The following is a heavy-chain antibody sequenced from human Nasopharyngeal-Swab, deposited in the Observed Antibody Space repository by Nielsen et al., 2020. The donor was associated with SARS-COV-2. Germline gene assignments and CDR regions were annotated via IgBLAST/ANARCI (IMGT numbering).Heavy chain of an antibody. CDR1: GGSISSYY. V-gene: IGHV4-59*01. Sequence: SETLSLTCTVSGGSISSYYWSWIRQPPGKGLEWIGYIYYSGSTNYNPSLKSRVTISVDTSKNQFSLKLSSVTAADTAVYYCAREEQLEGAFDYWGRGTLVTVSS. D-gene: IGHD6-6*01. J-gene: IGHJ4*02. CDR3: AREEQLEGAFDY. CDR2: IYYSGST.